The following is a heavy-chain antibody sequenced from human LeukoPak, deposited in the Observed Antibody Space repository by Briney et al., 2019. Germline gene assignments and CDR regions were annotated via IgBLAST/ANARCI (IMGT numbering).Heavy chain of an antibody. J-gene: IGHJ4*02. CDR1: GFTVSSNY. D-gene: IGHD3-22*01. CDR3: ARAVNYYDSTRAQGYFDY. V-gene: IGHV3-53*01. CDR2: IYSGGST. Sequence: GGSLRLSCAASGFTVSSNYMSWVRQAPGKGLEWVSVIYSGGSTYYADSVKGRFTISRDNSKNTLYLQMNSLRAEDTAVYYCARAVNYYDSTRAQGYFDYWGQGTLVTVSS.